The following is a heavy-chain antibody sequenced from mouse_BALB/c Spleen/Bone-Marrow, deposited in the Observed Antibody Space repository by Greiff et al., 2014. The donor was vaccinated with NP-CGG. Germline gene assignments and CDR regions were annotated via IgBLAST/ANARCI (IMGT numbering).Heavy chain of an antibody. Sequence: DVLLVESGGDLVKPGGSLKLSCAASGFTFSSYGFFWVRQTPDKRLEWVATISHGGSLTYYPDSVKGRITISRYNAKNALYQQMSRLKSEDTAMYYDRRRQGGNYAMDYWGQGTSVTVSS. CDR1: GFTFSSYG. V-gene: IGHV5-6*01. J-gene: IGHJ4*01. CDR2: ISHGGSLT. CDR3: RRRQGGNYAMDY. D-gene: IGHD3-2*01.